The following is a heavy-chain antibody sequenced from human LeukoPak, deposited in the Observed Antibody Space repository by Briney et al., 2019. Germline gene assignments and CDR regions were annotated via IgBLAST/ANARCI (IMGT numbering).Heavy chain of an antibody. V-gene: IGHV4-59*01. D-gene: IGHD3-3*01. CDR2: IYYSGST. Sequence: SETLSLTCTVSGGSISSYYWSWIRQPPGKGLEWIGYIYYSGSTNYNPSLKSRVTISVDTSKNQFSLKLSSVTAADTAVYYCARDRLRFLEWVLPDNGMDVWGQGTTVTVSS. CDR3: ARDRLRFLEWVLPDNGMDV. J-gene: IGHJ6*02. CDR1: GGSISSYY.